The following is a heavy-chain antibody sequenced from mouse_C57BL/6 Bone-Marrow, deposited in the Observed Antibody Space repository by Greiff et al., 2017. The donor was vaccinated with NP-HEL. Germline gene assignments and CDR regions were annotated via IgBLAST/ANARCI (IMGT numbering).Heavy chain of an antibody. CDR2: INPNNGGT. J-gene: IGHJ4*01. CDR3: ARDSQIYYGNQRYYAMDY. CDR1: GYTFTDYN. Sequence: EVQLQQSGPELVKPGASVKIPCKASGYTFTDYNMDWVKQSHGKSLEWIGDINPNNGGTIYNQKFKGKATLTVDKSSSTAYMELRSLTSEDTAVYYCARDSQIYYGNQRYYAMDYWGQGTSVTVSS. V-gene: IGHV1-18*01. D-gene: IGHD2-1*01.